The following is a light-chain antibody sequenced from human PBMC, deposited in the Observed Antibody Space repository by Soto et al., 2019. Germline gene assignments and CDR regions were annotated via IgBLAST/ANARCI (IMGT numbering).Light chain of an antibody. CDR3: SSYTISSTYV. CDR2: EVS. V-gene: IGLV2-14*01. Sequence: QSVLTQPASVSGSPGQSITISCTGTSSDVGGYNYVSWYQQHPGKAPKLMIYEVSNRPSGVSNRFSGSKSGNTASLTISWLQAEDEADYHCSSYTISSTYVFGTGTKVTVL. J-gene: IGLJ1*01. CDR1: SSDVGGYNY.